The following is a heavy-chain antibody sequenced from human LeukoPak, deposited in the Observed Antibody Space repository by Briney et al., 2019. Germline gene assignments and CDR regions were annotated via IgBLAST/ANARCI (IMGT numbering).Heavy chain of an antibody. J-gene: IGHJ6*02. CDR1: GFAFHNYA. CDR2: INWNSDTK. V-gene: IGHV3-9*01. D-gene: IGHD4-23*01. Sequence: GRSLRLSCVGSGFAFHNYAMHWVRRPPGKGLEWVSAINWNSDTKAYADSVKGRFTISRDRARNPLYLQMDSLRPEDTALYYCAKDTGGNGAYFYAMDVWGQGTSVIVSS. CDR3: AKDTGGNGAYFYAMDV.